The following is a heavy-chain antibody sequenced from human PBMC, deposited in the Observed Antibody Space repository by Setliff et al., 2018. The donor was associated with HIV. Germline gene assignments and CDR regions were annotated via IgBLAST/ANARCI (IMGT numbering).Heavy chain of an antibody. V-gene: IGHV3-7*01. Sequence: GGSLRLSCAASGFTFSTYWMSWVRQAPGKGLEWVANINQDGREKYYVASVKGRFTISGDNAKDSLYLQMNSLRGEATAVYYCAGSRGYFVKAEWGQGTLVTVSS. CDR2: INQDGREK. CDR3: AGSRGYFVKAE. CDR1: GFTFSTYW. D-gene: IGHD3-22*01. J-gene: IGHJ4*02.